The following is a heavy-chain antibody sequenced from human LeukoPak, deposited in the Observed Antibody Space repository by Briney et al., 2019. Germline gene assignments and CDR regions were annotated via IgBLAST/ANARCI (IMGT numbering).Heavy chain of an antibody. V-gene: IGHV3-13*01. CDR1: GFTFIDYD. Sequence: PGGSLRLSCAASGFTFIDYDMHWVRQGIGKGLEWVSAIGISGDTHYSGSVKGQFTISRENAESSLYLQMNSLRAEDTAVYYCARGGIQVSGIDEFDYWGQGTLVTVSS. CDR2: IGISGDT. CDR3: ARGGIQVSGIDEFDY. D-gene: IGHD6-19*01. J-gene: IGHJ4*02.